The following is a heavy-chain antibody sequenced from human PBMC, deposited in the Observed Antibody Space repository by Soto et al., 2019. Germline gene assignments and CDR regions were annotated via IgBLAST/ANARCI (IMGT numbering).Heavy chain of an antibody. CDR2: VSANNGHT. D-gene: IGHD2-8*01. J-gene: IGHJ6*02. CDR1: GVTFSNYG. Sequence: GASVKVSCKASGVTFSNYGLNWVRQAPGQGLEWMGWVSANNGHTNYAQNLQGRVSMTTDTSTSTAYMELRGLTFDDTAVYYCARDIESVTAKHFFYYYAMDVWGQGTTVTVSS. V-gene: IGHV1-18*01. CDR3: ARDIESVTAKHFFYYYAMDV.